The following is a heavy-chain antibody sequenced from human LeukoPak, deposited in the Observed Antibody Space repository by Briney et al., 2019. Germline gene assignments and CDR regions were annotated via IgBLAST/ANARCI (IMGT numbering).Heavy chain of an antibody. CDR1: GFTFSSYS. CDR2: ISSSSSYI. J-gene: IGHJ4*02. V-gene: IGHV3-21*01. CDR3: ARDVKKNYGDYFDY. D-gene: IGHD4-17*01. Sequence: KTGGSLRLSCAASGFTFSSYSMNWVRQAPGKGLEWVSSISSSSSYIYYADSVKGRFTISRDNAKNSLYLQMNSLRPEDTALYFCARDVKKNYGDYFDYWGQGTLVTVSS.